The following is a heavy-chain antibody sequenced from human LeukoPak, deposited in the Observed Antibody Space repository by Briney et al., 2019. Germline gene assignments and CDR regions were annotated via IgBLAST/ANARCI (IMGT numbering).Heavy chain of an antibody. CDR2: IKQDGSEK. D-gene: IGHD3-3*01. CDR3: ARDRTYYDFWSGYYHDAFDI. CDR1: GFTFSSYW. Sequence: PGGSLRLSCAASGFTFSSYWMSWVRQAPGKGLEWVANIKQDGSEKYYVDSVKGRFTISRDNAKNSLYLQMNSLRAEDTAVYYCARDRTYYDFWSGYYHDAFDIRGQGTMVTVSS. V-gene: IGHV3-7*01. J-gene: IGHJ3*02.